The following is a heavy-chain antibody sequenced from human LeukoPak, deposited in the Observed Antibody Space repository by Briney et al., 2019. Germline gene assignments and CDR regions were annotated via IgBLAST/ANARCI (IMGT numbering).Heavy chain of an antibody. D-gene: IGHD6-13*01. J-gene: IGHJ5*02. Sequence: GASLKISCKGSGSPFTSYWIGWVRQMPGKGLEWMGIIYPGDSDTRYSPSFQGQVTISADKSISTAYLQWSSLKASDTAMYYCARRYSSSWCVRAYNWFDPWGQGTLVTVSS. CDR2: IYPGDSDT. CDR3: ARRYSSSWCVRAYNWFDP. CDR1: GSPFTSYW. V-gene: IGHV5-51*01.